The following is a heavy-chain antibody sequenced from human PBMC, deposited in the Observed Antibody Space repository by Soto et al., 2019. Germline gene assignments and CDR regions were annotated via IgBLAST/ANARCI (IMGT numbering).Heavy chain of an antibody. V-gene: IGHV3-48*01. CDR2: ISSSSATI. CDR3: ARESDLYNWFDP. J-gene: IGHJ5*02. CDR1: GFTFSSYS. Sequence: EVQLVESGGGLVQPGGSLRLSCAASGFTFSSYSMNWVRQAPGKGLEWVSYISSSSATIYYADSVKGRFTISRDNAKNSLYLHMNSLRAEDTAVYYCARESDLYNWFDPWGXGTLVTVSS.